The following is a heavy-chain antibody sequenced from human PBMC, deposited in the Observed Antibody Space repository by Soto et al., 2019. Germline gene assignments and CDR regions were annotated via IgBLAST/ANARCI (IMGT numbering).Heavy chain of an antibody. Sequence: ASVKVSCKASGYTFINQGISWVRQAPGQGLEWMGWISTFNGDTNFAQKFQGRVTLTTDTSTSTAYMEVRSLRSDDTAVYYCAIDLTVITEAQGFWGQGTLVTVS. D-gene: IGHD4-17*01. CDR2: ISTFNGDT. J-gene: IGHJ4*02. CDR3: AIDLTVITEAQGF. V-gene: IGHV1-18*01. CDR1: GYTFINQG.